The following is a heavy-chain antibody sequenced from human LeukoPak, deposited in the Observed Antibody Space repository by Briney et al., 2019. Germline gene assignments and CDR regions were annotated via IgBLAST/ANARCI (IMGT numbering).Heavy chain of an antibody. V-gene: IGHV3-53*01. D-gene: IGHD3-10*02. CDR2: IYSGGST. CDR1: GFTFSSYN. J-gene: IGHJ6*04. CDR3: AELGITMIGGV. Sequence: GGSLRLSCAASGFTFSSYNMNWVRQAPGKGLEWVSVIYSGGSTYYADSVKGRFTISRDNSKSTLYIQMNSLRAEDTAVYYCAELGITMIGGVWGKGTTVTISS.